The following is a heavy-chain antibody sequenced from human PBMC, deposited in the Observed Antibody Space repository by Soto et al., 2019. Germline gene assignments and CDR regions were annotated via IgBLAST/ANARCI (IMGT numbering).Heavy chain of an antibody. J-gene: IGHJ4*02. CDR2: ITPFNGDV. CDR1: GYTFPQHY. CDR3: ATGGAGPAPFTWELPDH. Sequence: QMQRVQSGAEVKKTGSSVKVSCKASGYTFPQHYLHWVRQAPGQALEWMGWITPFNGDVNYAQKFQERVTITRDRSLNTAYMEMSSLKSEDTAMYYCATGGAGPAPFTWELPDHWGQGTLVTVSS. V-gene: IGHV1-45*02. D-gene: IGHD1-26*01.